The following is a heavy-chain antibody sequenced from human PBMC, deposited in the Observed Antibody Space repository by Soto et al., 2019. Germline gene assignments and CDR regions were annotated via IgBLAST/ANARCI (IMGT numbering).Heavy chain of an antibody. Sequence: GESLKISCAASGFTFSNYAMAWVRQAPGKGLEWLSSITPTTSTFYIDSVKGRFTISRDDSQNTLSLLMDILSAEDTAIYYCAKYDVPATALDFWGRGTLVTVSS. CDR1: GFTFSNYA. J-gene: IGHJ4*02. D-gene: IGHD3-10*02. V-gene: IGHV3-23*01. CDR2: ITPTTST. CDR3: AKYDVPATALDF.